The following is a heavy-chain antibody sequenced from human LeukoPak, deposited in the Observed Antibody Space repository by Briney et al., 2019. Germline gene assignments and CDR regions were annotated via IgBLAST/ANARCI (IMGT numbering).Heavy chain of an antibody. V-gene: IGHV4-4*08. D-gene: IGHD4-23*01. Sequence: PSETLSLTCNVSGGSIRGYYWSWIRQPPGKGLEWIGYIYTSGSTNYNPSLKSRVTISVDTSKNQFSLKLSSVTAADTAVYYCARDYGGYFDYWGQGTLVTVSS. CDR3: ARDYGGYFDY. CDR1: GGSIRGYY. CDR2: IYTSGST. J-gene: IGHJ4*02.